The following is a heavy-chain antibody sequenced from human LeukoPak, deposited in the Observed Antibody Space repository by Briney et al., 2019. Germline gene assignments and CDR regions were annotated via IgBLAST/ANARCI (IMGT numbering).Heavy chain of an antibody. Sequence: GGSLRLSCAASGFTFSSYEMNWVRQAPGEGLEWVSYISSSGSTIYYADSVKGRFTISRDNAKNSLYLQMNSLRAEDTAVYYCARERYSSGWYGPFDYWGQGTLVTVSS. CDR2: ISSSGSTI. J-gene: IGHJ4*02. CDR3: ARERYSSGWYGPFDY. D-gene: IGHD6-19*01. V-gene: IGHV3-48*03. CDR1: GFTFSSYE.